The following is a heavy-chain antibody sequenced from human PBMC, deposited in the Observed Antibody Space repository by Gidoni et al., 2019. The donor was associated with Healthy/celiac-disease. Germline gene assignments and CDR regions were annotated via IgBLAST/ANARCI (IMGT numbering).Heavy chain of an antibody. CDR3: ARDPVAHNYGDYEPY. CDR2: IYSGGST. V-gene: IGHV3-53*01. J-gene: IGHJ4*02. Sequence: EVQLVESGGGLIQPGGSLRLSCAASGFTVSSNYMSGVRPAPGKGLEWVSVIYSGGSTYYADSVKGRFTISRDNSKNTLYLQMNSLRAEDTAVYYCARDPVAHNYGDYEPYWGQGTLVTVSS. D-gene: IGHD4-17*01. CDR1: GFTVSSNY.